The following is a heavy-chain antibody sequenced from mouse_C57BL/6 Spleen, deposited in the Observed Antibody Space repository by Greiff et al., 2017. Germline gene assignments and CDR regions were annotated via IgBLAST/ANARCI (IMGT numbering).Heavy chain of an antibody. CDR1: GFTFSDYG. J-gene: IGHJ4*01. CDR3: ARQGDYGSSYPLYAMDY. CDR2: ISNLAYSI. Sequence: EVKLVESGGGLVQPGGSLKLSCAASGFTFSDYGMAWVRQAPRKGPEWVAFISNLAYSIYYADTVTGRFTISRENAKNTLYLEMSSLRSEDTAMYYCARQGDYGSSYPLYAMDYWGQGTSVTVSS. D-gene: IGHD1-1*01. V-gene: IGHV5-15*01.